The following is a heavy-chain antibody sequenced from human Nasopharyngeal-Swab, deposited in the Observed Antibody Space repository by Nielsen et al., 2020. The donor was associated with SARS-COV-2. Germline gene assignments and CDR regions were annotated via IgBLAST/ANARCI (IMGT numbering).Heavy chain of an antibody. V-gene: IGHV5-51*01. CDR2: IYPGDSDT. CDR1: GYSFTSYC. D-gene: IGHD2-15*01. Sequence: KVSCQGSGYSFTSYCIGWVRQMPGKGLEWMGIIYPGDSDTRYSPSFEGQVTISADKSISTAYLQWSSLKASDTAMYYCARQRQYCSGGSCYSKWFDPWGQGTLVTVSS. J-gene: IGHJ5*02. CDR3: ARQRQYCSGGSCYSKWFDP.